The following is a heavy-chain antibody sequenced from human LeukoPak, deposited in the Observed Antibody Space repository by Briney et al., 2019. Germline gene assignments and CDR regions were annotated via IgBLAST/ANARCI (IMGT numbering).Heavy chain of an antibody. J-gene: IGHJ6*04. CDR1: GFTFSSYW. CDR3: ARGAVLRYFDPYGLDV. V-gene: IGHV3-74*01. D-gene: IGHD3-9*01. CDR2: INSGGSST. Sequence: GVSVRLSCAAWGFTFSSYWMLGVRQAPGKGLVGVSRINSGGSSTSYADSVKGRFTISRDNDKNTLYLQMNSLRAEDTAVYYCARGAVLRYFDPYGLDVWGKGTTVTVSS.